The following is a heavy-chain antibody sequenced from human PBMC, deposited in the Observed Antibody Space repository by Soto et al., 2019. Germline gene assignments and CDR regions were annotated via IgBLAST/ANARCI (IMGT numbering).Heavy chain of an antibody. D-gene: IGHD2-15*01. CDR2: IYYSGST. Sequence: QVQLQESGPGLVKPSETLSLTCTVSGGSISSYYWSWIRQPPGKGLEWIGYIYYSGSTNYNPSLKSRVTISVDTSKNQFSLKLSSVTAADTAVYYCARSSPVVTNGAFDIWGQGTMVTVSS. CDR3: ARSSPVVTNGAFDI. V-gene: IGHV4-59*01. CDR1: GGSISSYY. J-gene: IGHJ3*02.